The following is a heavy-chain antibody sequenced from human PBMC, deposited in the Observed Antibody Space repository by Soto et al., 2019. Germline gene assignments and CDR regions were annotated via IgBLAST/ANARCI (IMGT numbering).Heavy chain of an antibody. CDR2: INPSGGST. D-gene: IGHD6-6*01. J-gene: IGHJ6*02. V-gene: IGHV1-46*04. CDR3: ARDFSSIAARLGYYGMDV. CDR1: GYTFTSYY. Sequence: QVQLVQSGAEVKKPGASVKVSCKASGYTFTSYYMHWVRQAPGQGLEWMGIINPSGGSTSYAQKLQGRVTMTRDTSTSTVYMELSSLRSEDTAVYYCARDFSSIAARLGYYGMDVWGQGTTVTVSS.